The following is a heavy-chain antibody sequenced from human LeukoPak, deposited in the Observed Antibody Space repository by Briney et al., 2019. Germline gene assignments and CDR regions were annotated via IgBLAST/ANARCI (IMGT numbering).Heavy chain of an antibody. CDR1: GGSISSSSYY. CDR2: IYYSGST. D-gene: IGHD3-16*01. V-gene: IGHV4-39*07. J-gene: IGHJ4*02. CDR3: AREGGGTELYYFDY. Sequence: PSETLSLTCTVSGGSISSSSYYWGWIRQPPGKGLEWIGSIYYSGSTYYNPSLKSRVTISVDKSKNQFSLKLSSVTAADTAVYYWAREGGGTELYYFDYWGQGTLVAVSS.